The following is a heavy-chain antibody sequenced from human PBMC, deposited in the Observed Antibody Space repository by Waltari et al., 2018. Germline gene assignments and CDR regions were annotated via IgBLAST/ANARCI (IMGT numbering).Heavy chain of an antibody. CDR1: EGPFTSYA. CDR2: IIPDSGGSPGSGAA. D-gene: IGHD3-10*01. J-gene: IGHJ4*02. Sequence: QVRLEQSGPEVKKPGSSVKVSCKASEGPFTSYAISWVRPIPGQGVEWMGGIIPDSGGSPGSGAAVYEQKLQGKVTITADESWTTVYMEVNSLTSEDTAIFYCARVPSYFNWSKVPFYFDKWGQGTLVTVS. CDR3: ARVPSYFNWSKVPFYFDK. V-gene: IGHV1-69*12.